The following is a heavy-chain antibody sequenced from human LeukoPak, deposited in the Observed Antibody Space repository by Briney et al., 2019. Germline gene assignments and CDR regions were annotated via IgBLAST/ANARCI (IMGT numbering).Heavy chain of an antibody. J-gene: IGHJ4*02. V-gene: IGHV4-34*01. CDR2: INHSGST. Sequence: SETLSLTCAVYGGSFSGYYWSWIRQPPGKGLEWIGEINHSGSTNYNPSLKSRVTISVDTSKNQFSLKLSSVTAADTAVYYCARKYSSGWYGYWGQGTLVTVSS. D-gene: IGHD6-19*01. CDR3: ARKYSSGWYGY. CDR1: GGSFSGYY.